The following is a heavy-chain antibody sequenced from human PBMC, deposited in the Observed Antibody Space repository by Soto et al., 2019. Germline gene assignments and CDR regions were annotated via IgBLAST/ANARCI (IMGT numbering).Heavy chain of an antibody. Sequence: PSETLSLTCTVSGGSISSSSYYWGWIRQPPGKGLEWIGSIFYSGSTYYNPSLKSRVTISVDTSKNQFSLKLNSVTAADTAVYYCARPSSYRRWEFDYWGQGILVT. D-gene: IGHD1-26*01. CDR2: IFYSGST. CDR1: GGSISSSSYY. V-gene: IGHV4-39*01. J-gene: IGHJ4*02. CDR3: ARPSSYRRWEFDY.